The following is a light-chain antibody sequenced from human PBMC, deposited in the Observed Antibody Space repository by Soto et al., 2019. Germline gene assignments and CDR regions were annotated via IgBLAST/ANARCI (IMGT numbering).Light chain of an antibody. J-gene: IGKJ5*01. V-gene: IGKV3-20*01. CDR3: QQYGSSRIT. Sequence: EIVLTQSPGTLSVSPGERATLSCRASQSVSSSYLAWYQQKPGQAPRLLIYGASSRATGIPDRFSGSASGTDFTLTISRLEPEDFAVYYCQQYGSSRITFGQGTRLEI. CDR1: QSVSSSY. CDR2: GAS.